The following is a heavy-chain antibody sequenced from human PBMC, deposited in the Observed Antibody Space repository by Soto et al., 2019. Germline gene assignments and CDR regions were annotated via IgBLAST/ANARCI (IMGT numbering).Heavy chain of an antibody. J-gene: IGHJ6*02. CDR1: GGSFSGYY. CDR2: INHSGST. D-gene: IGHD3-10*01. Sequence: SETLSLTCAVYGGSFSGYYWSWIRQPPGKGLEWIGEINHSGSTNYNPSLKSRVTISVDTSKNQFSLKLSSVTAADTAVYYCARARSYYYGSGSYFYYYYGMDVWGQGTTVTVSS. V-gene: IGHV4-34*01. CDR3: ARARSYYYGSGSYFYYYYGMDV.